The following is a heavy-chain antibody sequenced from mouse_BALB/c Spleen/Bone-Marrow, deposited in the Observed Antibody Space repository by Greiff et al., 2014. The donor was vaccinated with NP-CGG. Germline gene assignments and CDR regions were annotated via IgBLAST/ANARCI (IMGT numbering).Heavy chain of an antibody. D-gene: IGHD2-2*01. CDR1: GFDFSRYW. CDR3: ESLGYHGKFAY. J-gene: IGHJ3*01. Sequence: EVQVVEPGGGLVQPGGSLKLSCAASGFDFSRYWMSWVRQAPGKGLEWIGEINPDSSTINYTPSLMDKFIISRDNAKNTLYLQMSKVRSEDTALYYCESLGYHGKFAYWGQGTLVPVPA. V-gene: IGHV4-1*02. CDR2: INPDSSTI.